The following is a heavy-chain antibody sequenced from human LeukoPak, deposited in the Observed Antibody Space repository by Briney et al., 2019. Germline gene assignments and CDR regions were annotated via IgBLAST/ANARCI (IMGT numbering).Heavy chain of an antibody. V-gene: IGHV3-23*01. CDR3: AKGGLVVAWYFDL. Sequence: SGGSLRLSCAASGFTFSSYAMSWVRRAPGKGLEWVSAISGHGGSTYYAASVKGRFTISRDNSKDTLYLQMNSLRAEDTAVYYCAKGGLVVAWYFDLWGRGTLVTVSS. CDR2: ISGHGGST. J-gene: IGHJ2*01. CDR1: GFTFSSYA. D-gene: IGHD3-22*01.